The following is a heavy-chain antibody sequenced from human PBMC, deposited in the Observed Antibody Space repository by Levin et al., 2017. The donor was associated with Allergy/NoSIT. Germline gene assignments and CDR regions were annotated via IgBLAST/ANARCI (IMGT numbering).Heavy chain of an antibody. Sequence: SETLSLTCAVSGYSISRSNWWGWIRQPPGKGLEWIGYIYYSGSTYYNPSLKSRVTMSVDTSKNQFSLKLSSVTAVDTAVYYCARTRDGHNVFDYWGQGTPVTVSS. D-gene: IGHD5-24*01. CDR2: IYYSGST. J-gene: IGHJ4*02. CDR1: GYSISRSNW. CDR3: ARTRDGHNVFDY. V-gene: IGHV4-28*01.